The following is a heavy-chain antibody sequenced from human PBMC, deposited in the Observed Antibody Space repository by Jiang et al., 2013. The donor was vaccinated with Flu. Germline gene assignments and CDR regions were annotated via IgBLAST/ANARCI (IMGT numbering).Heavy chain of an antibody. Sequence: SGSGLVKPSETLSLTCAVSGYSISSGYYWGWIRQPPGKGLEWIGSIYHSGSTYYNPSLKSRVTISVDTSKNQFSLKLSSVTAADTAVYYCARGGRRCSGGSCYLYYYMDVWGKGTTVTVSS. CDR2: IYHSGST. CDR3: ARGGRRCSGGSCYLYYYMDV. V-gene: IGHV4-38-2*01. J-gene: IGHJ6*03. CDR1: GYSISSGYY. D-gene: IGHD2-15*01.